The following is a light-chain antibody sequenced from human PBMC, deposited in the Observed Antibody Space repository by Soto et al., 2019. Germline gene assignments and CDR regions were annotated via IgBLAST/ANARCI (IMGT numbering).Light chain of an antibody. J-gene: IGKJ2*01. Sequence: EIVLTQSPGTLSLSPGERATLSCRASHAVTNNFLAWYQQKPGQAPRLVIYGASSRPAGIPDRFSGSGAGTDFNLSISQLEPDDFAVYFCQQYDTSPGTFGQGTKMEIK. CDR1: HAVTNNF. CDR2: GAS. V-gene: IGKV3-20*01. CDR3: QQYDTSPGT.